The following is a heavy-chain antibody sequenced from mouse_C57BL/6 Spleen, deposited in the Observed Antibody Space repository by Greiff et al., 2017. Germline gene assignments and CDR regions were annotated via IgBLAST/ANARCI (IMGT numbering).Heavy chain of an antibody. CDR3: TRDPRDYAMDY. CDR2: ISSGGDYI. V-gene: IGHV5-9-1*02. Sequence: EVHLVESGEGLVKPSGSLSLSCAASGFTFSSYAMSWVRQTPEKGLEWVAYISSGGDYIYYADTVKGRFTIYRDNARNTLYQQMSSLKSEDTAMYYCTRDPRDYAMDYWGQGTSVTVSS. CDR1: GFTFSSYA. J-gene: IGHJ4*01.